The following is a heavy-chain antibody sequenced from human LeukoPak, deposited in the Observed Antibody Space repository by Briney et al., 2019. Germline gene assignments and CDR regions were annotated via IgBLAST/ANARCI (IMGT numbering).Heavy chain of an antibody. CDR1: GFTFSSYA. V-gene: IGHV3-23*01. CDR3: ASRGYCSSTSCQHFDY. CDR2: ISGSGGST. Sequence: GGSLRLSCAASGFTFSSYAMSWVRQGPGKGLEWVSAISGSGGSTYYADSVKGRFTISRDNSKNTLYLQMNSLRAEDTAVYYCASRGYCSSTSCQHFDYWGQGTLVTVSS. J-gene: IGHJ4*02. D-gene: IGHD2-2*01.